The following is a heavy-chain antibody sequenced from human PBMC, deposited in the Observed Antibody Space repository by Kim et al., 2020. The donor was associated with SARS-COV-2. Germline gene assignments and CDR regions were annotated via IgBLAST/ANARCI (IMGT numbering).Heavy chain of an antibody. V-gene: IGHV3-23*01. Sequence: GGSLRLSCAASGFTFSSYAMSWVRQAPGKGLEWVSAISGSGGSTYYADSVKGRFTISRDNSKNTLYLQMNSLRAEDTAVYYCAKDNVEYDFWSGYQRNWFDPWGQGTLVTVSS. CDR2: ISGSGGST. CDR1: GFTFSSYA. CDR3: AKDNVEYDFWSGYQRNWFDP. J-gene: IGHJ5*02. D-gene: IGHD3-3*01.